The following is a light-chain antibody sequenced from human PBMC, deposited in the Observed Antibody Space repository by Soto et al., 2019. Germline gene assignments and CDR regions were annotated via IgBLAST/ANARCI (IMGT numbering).Light chain of an antibody. CDR3: HQSYSTLGT. CDR2: AAS. CDR1: QSISSY. Sequence: DIQMTQSPSSLSASVGDRVTITCRASQSISSYLNWYQQKPAKAPKRLIYAASSLQTGVPSRFCGSGSWTDFTLTISSLQPEDFATYYCHQSYSTLGTFGQGTKVEIK. J-gene: IGKJ1*01. V-gene: IGKV1-39*01.